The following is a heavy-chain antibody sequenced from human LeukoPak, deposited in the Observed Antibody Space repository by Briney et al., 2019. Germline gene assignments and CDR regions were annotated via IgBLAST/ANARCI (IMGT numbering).Heavy chain of an antibody. CDR1: GGSISSYY. D-gene: IGHD6-19*01. CDR3: ARKRRSGWYYYYYMDV. J-gene: IGHJ6*03. CDR2: IYYSGST. V-gene: IGHV4-59*12. Sequence: SETLSLTCTVSGGSISSYYWSWIRQPPGKGLEWIGYIYYSGSTNYNPSLKSRVTISVDTSKNQFSLKLSSVTAADTAVYYCARKRRSGWYYYYYMDVWGKGTTVTVSS.